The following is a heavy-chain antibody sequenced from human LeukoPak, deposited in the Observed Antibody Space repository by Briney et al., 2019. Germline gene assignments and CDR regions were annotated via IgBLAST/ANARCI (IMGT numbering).Heavy chain of an antibody. V-gene: IGHV4-61*05. D-gene: IGHD6-19*01. CDR3: ARRVTSSGWYRDDS. CDR1: GGSISSSSYY. J-gene: IGHJ4*02. Sequence: PSETLSLTCTVSGGSISSSSYYWSWIRQPPGKGLEWIGYISHGGTTSYNPSLQSRVTISVDTSKNQFSLKVTSVTAADTAVYYCARRVTSSGWYRDDSWGQGTLVTVSS. CDR2: ISHGGTT.